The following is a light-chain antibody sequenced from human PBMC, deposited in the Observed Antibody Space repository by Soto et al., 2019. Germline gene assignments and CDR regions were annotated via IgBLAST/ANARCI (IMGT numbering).Light chain of an antibody. Sequence: DIQMTQSPSSLSASVGDRVTIACRASQSISNYLNWYQQRPGKAPKLLIYAASSLQSGVPSRFSGSGSGTDFTLTISSLQPEDFVTYYCQHYNSYSEAFGQGTKVDIK. V-gene: IGKV1-39*01. CDR1: QSISNY. J-gene: IGKJ1*01. CDR3: QHYNSYSEA. CDR2: AAS.